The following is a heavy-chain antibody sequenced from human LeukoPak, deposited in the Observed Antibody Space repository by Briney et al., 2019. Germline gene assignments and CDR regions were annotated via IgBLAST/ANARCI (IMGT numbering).Heavy chain of an antibody. CDR2: IYSGGST. CDR3: ARVTGRDY. CDR1: GFTFGNFG. J-gene: IGHJ4*02. D-gene: IGHD3-9*01. Sequence: TGGSLRLSCTASGFTFGNFGMSWVRQAPGKGLEWVSVIYSGGSTYYADSVKGRFTISRDNSKNTLYLQMNSLRAEDTAVYYCARVTGRDYWGQGTLVTVSS. V-gene: IGHV3-66*01.